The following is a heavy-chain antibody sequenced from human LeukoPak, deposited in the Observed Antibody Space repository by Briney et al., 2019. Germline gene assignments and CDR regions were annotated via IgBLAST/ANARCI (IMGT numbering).Heavy chain of an antibody. CDR1: GFTFSSYA. J-gene: IGHJ1*01. V-gene: IGHV3-23*01. CDR3: AKDLVAGSYLEYFQH. Sequence: GGSLRLSCAASGFTFSSYAMGWVRQAPGKGLEWVSAISGSGGSTYYADSVKGRFTISRDNSKNTLYLQMNSLRAKDTAVYYCAKDLVAGSYLEYFQHWGQGTLVTVSS. CDR2: ISGSGGST. D-gene: IGHD3-10*01.